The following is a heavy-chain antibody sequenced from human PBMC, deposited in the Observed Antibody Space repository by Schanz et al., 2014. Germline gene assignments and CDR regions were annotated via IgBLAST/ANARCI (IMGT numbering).Heavy chain of an antibody. CDR3: ARLATSKSRLGDAVDI. J-gene: IGHJ3*02. CDR2: ISSDGTNK. CDR1: GFTFSNFG. Sequence: QVQLVESGGGVVQPGRSLRLSCAASGFTFSNFGLHWVRQAPGKGLNWVAVISSDGTNKYYADSVQGRFTLSKDFSKDTPHLPLTSLRPEDTAVYSCARLATSKSRLGDAVDIWGQGTMVTVSS. V-gene: IGHV3-30*03. D-gene: IGHD6-6*01.